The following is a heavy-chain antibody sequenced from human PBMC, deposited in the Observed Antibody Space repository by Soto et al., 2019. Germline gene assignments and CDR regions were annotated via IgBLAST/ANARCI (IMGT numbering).Heavy chain of an antibody. CDR1: GFTFSSYG. V-gene: IGHV3-33*01. D-gene: IGHD2-2*01. Sequence: GALRLSCAASGFTFSSYGMHWVRQAPGKGLEWVAVIWYDGSNKYYADSVKGRFTISRDNSKNTLYLQMNSLRAEDTAVYYCARSPIVVVPAAMGNYYYYGMDVWGQGTTVTVSS. CDR3: ARSPIVVVPAAMGNYYYYGMDV. J-gene: IGHJ6*02. CDR2: IWYDGSNK.